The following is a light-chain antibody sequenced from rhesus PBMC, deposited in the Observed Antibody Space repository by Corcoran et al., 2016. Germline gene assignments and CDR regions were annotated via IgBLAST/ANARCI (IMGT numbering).Light chain of an antibody. Sequence: ETVVTQSPATLSLSPGERATLSCRASQSVGSHLAWSQQKPGQAPRLLIYGASSRATGIPDRFSGSGSGTDVTLTISSLETEDVGVYYCQQSSSLALTFGGGTKVGIK. V-gene: IGKV3-24*04. CDR1: QSVGSH. J-gene: IGKJ4*01. CDR3: QQSSSLALT. CDR2: GAS.